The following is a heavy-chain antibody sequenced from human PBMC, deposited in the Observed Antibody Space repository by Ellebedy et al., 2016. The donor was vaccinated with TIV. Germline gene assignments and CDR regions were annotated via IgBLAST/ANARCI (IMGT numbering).Heavy chain of an antibody. CDR1: GFTFSSYG. CDR2: IKSKTDGGTI. CDR3: TIATRDGYSV. Sequence: GGSLRLSCAASGFTFSSYGMHWVRQAPEKGLEWVGRIKSKTDGGTIDYTALVKDRFTISRDDSKNTLYLQMNSLKSEDTALYYCTIATRDGYSVWGQGTPVTVSS. J-gene: IGHJ4*02. V-gene: IGHV3-15*01. D-gene: IGHD5-24*01.